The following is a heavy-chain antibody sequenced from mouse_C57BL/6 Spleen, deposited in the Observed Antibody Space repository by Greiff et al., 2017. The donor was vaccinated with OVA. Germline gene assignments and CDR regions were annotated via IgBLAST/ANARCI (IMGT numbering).Heavy chain of an antibody. J-gene: IGHJ3*01. CDR3: ARHEEDGYDVRFAY. D-gene: IGHD2-2*01. CDR1: GFSLTSYG. V-gene: IGHV2-6-1*01. CDR2: IWSDGST. Sequence: QVQLQQSGPGLVAPSQSLSITCTVSGFSLTSYGVHWVRQPPGKGLEWLVVIWSDGSTTYNSALKSRLSISKDNSKSQVFLKMNSLQTDDTAMYYCARHEEDGYDVRFAYWGQGTLVTVSA.